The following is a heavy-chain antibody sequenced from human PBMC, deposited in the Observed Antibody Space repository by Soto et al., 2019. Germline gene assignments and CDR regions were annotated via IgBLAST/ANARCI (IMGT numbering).Heavy chain of an antibody. D-gene: IGHD3-9*01. V-gene: IGHV4-31*02. CDR3: ATGPRGETGYYIGWFDP. CDR2: IYYSGST. CDR1: GGSISSGGYY. Sequence: SETLSLTCTVSGGSISSGGYYWSWIRQHPGKGLEWIGYIYYSGSTYYNPSLKSRVTISVDTSKNQFSLKLSSVTAADTAVYYCATGPRGETGYYIGWFDPWGQGTLVTVSS. J-gene: IGHJ5*02.